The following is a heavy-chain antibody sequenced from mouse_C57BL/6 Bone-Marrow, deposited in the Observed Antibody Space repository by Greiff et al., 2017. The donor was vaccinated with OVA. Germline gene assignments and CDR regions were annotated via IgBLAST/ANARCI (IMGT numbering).Heavy chain of an antibody. CDR2: IRSKSNNYAT. J-gene: IGHJ4*01. CDR3: VRHVLLYAMDD. D-gene: IGHD2-12*01. Sequence: EVQRVESGGGLVQPKGSLKLSCAASGFSFNTYAMNWVRQAPGKGLEWVARIRSKSNNYATYYADSVKDRFTISRDDSESMLYLQMNNLKTEDTAMYYCVRHVLLYAMDDWGQGTSVTVSS. V-gene: IGHV10-1*01. CDR1: GFSFNTYA.